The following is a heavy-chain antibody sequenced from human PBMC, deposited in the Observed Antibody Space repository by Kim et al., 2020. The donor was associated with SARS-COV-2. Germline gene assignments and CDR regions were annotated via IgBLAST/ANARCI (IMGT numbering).Heavy chain of an antibody. V-gene: IGHV3-30*02. D-gene: IGHD1-7*01. Sequence: SLQGRFPISRDNSKDPLYLQMHSLRAEDTAVYYCTKTGATYYYYYGMDVWGQGTTVTVSS. CDR3: TKTGATYYYYYGMDV. J-gene: IGHJ6*02.